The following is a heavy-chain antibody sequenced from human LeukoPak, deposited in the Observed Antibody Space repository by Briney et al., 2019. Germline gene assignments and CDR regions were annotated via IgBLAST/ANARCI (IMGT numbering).Heavy chain of an antibody. J-gene: IGHJ4*02. D-gene: IGHD1-26*01. CDR3: ARGLVGLGS. Sequence: PSETLSLTCAVYGGSFSGYYWSWIRQPPGKGLEWIGEINHSGSTNYNPSLKSRVTISVDTSKNQFSLKLSSVTAADTAVYYCARGLVGLGSWGQGTLVTVSS. V-gene: IGHV4-34*01. CDR1: GGSFSGYY. CDR2: INHSGST.